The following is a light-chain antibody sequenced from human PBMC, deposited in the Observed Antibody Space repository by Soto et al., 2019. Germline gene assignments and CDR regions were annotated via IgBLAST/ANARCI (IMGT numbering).Light chain of an antibody. J-gene: IGKJ2*01. CDR1: QSISNS. V-gene: IGKV1-39*01. Sequence: DIHMTQSPSSLSASVGDRVTITCRASQSISNSLNWYQQKPGKAPDLLIYAASNLQSGVPSRFTGSGSGTDFTLTISSLQPEDFTTYYCQQSYSSPQMYTFGQGTKLEIK. CDR2: AAS. CDR3: QQSYSSPQMYT.